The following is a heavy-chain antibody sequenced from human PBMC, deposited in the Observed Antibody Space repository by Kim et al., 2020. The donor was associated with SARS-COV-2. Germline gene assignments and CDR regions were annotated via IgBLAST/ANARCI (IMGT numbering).Heavy chain of an antibody. D-gene: IGHD4-17*01. J-gene: IGHJ4*02. Sequence: AQKFQGRVTITADKSTSTAYMELSSLRSEDTAVYYCAREKWDYGDYEGDYWGQGTLVTVSS. V-gene: IGHV1-69*04. CDR3: AREKWDYGDYEGDY.